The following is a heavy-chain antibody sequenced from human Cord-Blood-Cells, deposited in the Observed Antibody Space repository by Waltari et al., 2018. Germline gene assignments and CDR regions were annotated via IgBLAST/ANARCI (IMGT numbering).Heavy chain of an antibody. CDR2: ISGSGGST. V-gene: IGHV3-23*01. CDR1: GFTFSSYA. CDR3: AKAPQPNRHYWYFDL. D-gene: IGHD2-2*01. Sequence: EVQLLESGGGLVQPGGSLRLSCAASGFTFSSYAMSWVRQAPGKGLEWVSAISGSGGSTYYADSVKGRFTISRDKSKNTLYLQMNSLRAEDTAVYYCAKAPQPNRHYWYFDLWGRGTLVTVSS. J-gene: IGHJ2*01.